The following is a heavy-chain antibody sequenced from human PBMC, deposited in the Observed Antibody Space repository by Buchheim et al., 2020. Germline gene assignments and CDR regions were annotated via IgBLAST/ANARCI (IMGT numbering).Heavy chain of an antibody. J-gene: IGHJ4*02. D-gene: IGHD3-22*01. V-gene: IGHV1-3*01. CDR2: INAGNGNT. CDR1: GYTFTSYA. CDR3: ARDDIDYYDSRDPFDY. Sequence: QVQLVQSGAEVKKPGASVKVSCKASGYTFTSYAMHWVRQAPGQRLERMGWINAGNGNTKYSQKFQGRVTITRDTSASTAYMELSSLRSEDTAVYYCARDDIDYYDSRDPFDYWGQGTL.